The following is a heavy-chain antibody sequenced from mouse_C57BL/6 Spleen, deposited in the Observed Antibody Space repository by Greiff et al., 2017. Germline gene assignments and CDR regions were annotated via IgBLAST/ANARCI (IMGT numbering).Heavy chain of an antibody. D-gene: IGHD1-1*01. J-gene: IGHJ4*01. Sequence: EVKLEESGAELVRPGASVKLSCTASGFNIKDDYMHWVKQRPEQGLEWIGWIDPENGDTEYASKFQGKATITADTSSNTAYLQLSSLTSEDTAVYYCTRETVVAGDYWGQGTSVTVSS. CDR3: TRETVVAGDY. CDR2: IDPENGDT. V-gene: IGHV14-4*01. CDR1: GFNIKDDY.